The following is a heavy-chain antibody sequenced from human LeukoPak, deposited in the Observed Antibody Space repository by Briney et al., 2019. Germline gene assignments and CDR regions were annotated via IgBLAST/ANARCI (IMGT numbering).Heavy chain of an antibody. CDR2: IYYSGST. D-gene: IGHD6-13*01. Sequence: SETLSLTSTVSGGSISSYYWSWIRQPPGKGLEWIGFIYYSGSTNYNPSLKSRVTISVDKSKNQFSLKLSSVTAADTAVYYCAREPIGYSTGMDVWGKGTTVTVSS. CDR1: GGSISSYY. CDR3: AREPIGYSTGMDV. V-gene: IGHV4-59*12. J-gene: IGHJ6*04.